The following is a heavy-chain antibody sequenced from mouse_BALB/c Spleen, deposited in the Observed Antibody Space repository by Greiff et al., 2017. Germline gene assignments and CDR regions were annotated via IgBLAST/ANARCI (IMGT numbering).Heavy chain of an antibody. V-gene: IGHV5-6*02. CDR3: ARRGGLRLGFAY. J-gene: IGHJ3*01. Sequence: EVKLVESGGDLVKPGGSLKLSCAASGFTFSSYGMSWVRQTPDKRLEWVATISSGGSYTYYPDSVKGRSTISRDNAKNTLYLQMSSLKSEDTAMYYCARRGGLRLGFAYWGQGTLVTVSA. CDR1: GFTFSSYG. D-gene: IGHD2-4*01. CDR2: ISSGGSYT.